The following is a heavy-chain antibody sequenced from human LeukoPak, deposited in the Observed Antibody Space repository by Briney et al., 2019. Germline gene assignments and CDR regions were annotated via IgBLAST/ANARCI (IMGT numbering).Heavy chain of an antibody. J-gene: IGHJ4*02. V-gene: IGHV3-23*01. CDR3: TWMATIFTVDY. CDR2: IKGSAEAT. D-gene: IGHD5-12*01. CDR1: GFTFSSYI. Sequence: GGSLRLSCEASGFTFSSYIMTWVRQAPGKGLEWVSTIKGSAEATFYADSVKDRFTISRDNSKNTLYLQMNSLRTEDTGMYFCTWMATIFTVDYWGQGTLVTVSS.